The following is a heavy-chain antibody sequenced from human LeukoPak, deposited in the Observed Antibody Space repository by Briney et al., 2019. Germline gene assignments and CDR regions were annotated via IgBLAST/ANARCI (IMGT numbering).Heavy chain of an antibody. V-gene: IGHV3-30-3*01. CDR3: ARDRSSSWLYYFDY. CDR1: GFTFRNYV. CDR2: TSSDLNVK. D-gene: IGHD6-13*01. Sequence: PGGSLRLSCAASGFTFRNYVIHWVRQAPGKGLEWVAVTSSDLNVKLYADSVKGRFTISRDNAKNSLYLQMNSLRAEDTAVYYCARDRSSSWLYYFDYWGQGTLVTVSS. J-gene: IGHJ4*02.